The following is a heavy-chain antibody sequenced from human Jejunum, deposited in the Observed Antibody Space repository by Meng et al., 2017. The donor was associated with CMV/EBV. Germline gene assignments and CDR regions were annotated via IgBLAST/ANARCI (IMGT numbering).Heavy chain of an antibody. CDR3: AKSLSSASWDY. Sequence: VASGFTFSSVGMHWVRQAPGKGLEWVAFIRYDESIKYYAHSVKGRFTISRDNSENTLYLQMNSLRDEDMGVYYCAKSLSSASWDYWGQGTLVTVSS. J-gene: IGHJ4*02. V-gene: IGHV3-30*02. CDR2: IRYDESIK. CDR1: GFTFSSVG. D-gene: IGHD2-2*01.